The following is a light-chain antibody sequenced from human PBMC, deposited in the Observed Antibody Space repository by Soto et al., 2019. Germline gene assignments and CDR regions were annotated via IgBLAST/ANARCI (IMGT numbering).Light chain of an antibody. CDR2: SNS. CDR1: SSNIGSNY. CDR3: ATWDDSLSGVV. Sequence: QSVLPQPPSASGTPGQRVTISCSGTSSNIGSNYVYWYHQLPGTAPKLLIYSNSQRPSGVPDRFSGSKSGTSASLAISGLRSEDEADYYCATWDDSLSGVVFGGGTKLTVL. V-gene: IGLV1-47*02. J-gene: IGLJ2*01.